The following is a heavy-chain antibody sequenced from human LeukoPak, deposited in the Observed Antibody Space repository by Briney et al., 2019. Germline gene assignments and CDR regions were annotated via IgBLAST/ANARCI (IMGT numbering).Heavy chain of an antibody. CDR1: GFTFSSYE. D-gene: IGHD3-22*01. V-gene: IGHV3-48*03. Sequence: GGSLRLSCAASGFTFSSYEMNWVRQAPGKGLEWVSYISSSGSTIYYADSVKGRFTISRDNVNNSLHLLMNSLRADDTAVYHCARDSSGYRRFDFWGQGTPVTVSS. CDR2: ISSSGSTI. J-gene: IGHJ4*02. CDR3: ARDSSGYRRFDF.